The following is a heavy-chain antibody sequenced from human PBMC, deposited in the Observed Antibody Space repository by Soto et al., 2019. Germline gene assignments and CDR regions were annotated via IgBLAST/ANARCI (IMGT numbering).Heavy chain of an antibody. D-gene: IGHD4-4*01. CDR1: GFTFRSYG. CDR2: TRDEPNSYTT. J-gene: IGHJ6*02. V-gene: IGHV3-72*01. Sequence: GGSLRLSCAASGFTFRSYGMHWVRQAPGKGLEWVGRTRDEPNSYTTEYAASVEGRFTISRDDSKNSLYLQLNSLNTEDTAVYYCGRGGYRHYSAYYYYALDVWGQGTTVTVSS. CDR3: GRGGYRHYSAYYYYALDV.